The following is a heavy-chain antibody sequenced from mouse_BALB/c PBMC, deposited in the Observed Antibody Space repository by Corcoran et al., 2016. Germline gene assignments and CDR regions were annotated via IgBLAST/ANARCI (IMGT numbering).Heavy chain of an antibody. CDR2: INTYTGEP. Sequence: QIQLVQSGPELKKPGETVKISCKASGYTFTNYGMNWVKQAPGKGLKWMGWINTYTGEPTYADDFKGRFAFSLETSASTAYLQINNLKNEDTATYFCARGGNYWYFDVWGAGTMVTVSS. CDR1: GYTFTNYG. D-gene: IGHD2-1*01. V-gene: IGHV9-3-1*01. J-gene: IGHJ1*01. CDR3: ARGGNYWYFDV.